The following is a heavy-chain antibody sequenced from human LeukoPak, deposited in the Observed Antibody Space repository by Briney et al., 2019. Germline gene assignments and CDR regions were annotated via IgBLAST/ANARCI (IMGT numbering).Heavy chain of an antibody. CDR1: GFTFSSYW. CDR2: INSDGSST. D-gene: IGHD6-19*01. J-gene: IGHJ6*03. Sequence: GGSLRLSCAASGFTFSSYWMHWVRQAPGKGLVWVSRINSDGSSTSYADSVKGRFTISRDNAKNTLYLQMNSLRAEDTAVYYCAREGTISSGWYYYYYYMDVWGKGTTVTISS. CDR3: AREGTISSGWYYYYYYMDV. V-gene: IGHV3-74*01.